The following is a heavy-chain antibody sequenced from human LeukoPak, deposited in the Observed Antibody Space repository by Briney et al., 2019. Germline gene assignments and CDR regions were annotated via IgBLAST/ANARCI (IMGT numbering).Heavy chain of an antibody. D-gene: IGHD1/OR15-1a*01. CDR2: ISHSGST. Sequence: SETLSLTCAVYGGSFNGYYWSWIRQPPGKGLEWIGEISHSGSTNYNPSLKSRVTISVDTSKNQFSLKLSSVTAADTAVYYCARGDGRTDDAFDIWGQGTMVTVSS. CDR3: ARGDGRTDDAFDI. CDR1: GGSFNGYY. V-gene: IGHV4-34*01. J-gene: IGHJ3*02.